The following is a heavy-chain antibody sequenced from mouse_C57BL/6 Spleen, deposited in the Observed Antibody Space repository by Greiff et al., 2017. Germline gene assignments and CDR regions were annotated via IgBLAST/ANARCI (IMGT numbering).Heavy chain of an antibody. J-gene: IGHJ3*01. CDR1: GFTFSSYA. D-gene: IGHD1-1*01. CDR2: ISDGGSYT. Sequence: EVQRVESGGGLVKPGGSLKLSCAASGFTFSSYAMPWVRQTPEKRLEWVATISDGGSYTYYPDNVKGRFTISRDNAKNNLYLQMSHLKSEDAAMFYCSRGYGSSYGFAYWGQGTLVTVSS. V-gene: IGHV5-4*01. CDR3: SRGYGSSYGFAY.